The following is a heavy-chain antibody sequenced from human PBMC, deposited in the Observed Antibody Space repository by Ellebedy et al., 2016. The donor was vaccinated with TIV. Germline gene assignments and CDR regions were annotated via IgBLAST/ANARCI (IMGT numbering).Heavy chain of an antibody. CDR3: ARAPRGSGSYSWFDR. Sequence: AASVKVSCKASGGTFSSYAISWVRQAPGQGLEWMGGIIPIFGTANYAQKFQGRVTITADESTSTAYMELSSLRSEDTAVYYCARAPRGSGSYSWFDRWGQGTLVTVSS. J-gene: IGHJ5*02. CDR1: GGTFSSYA. D-gene: IGHD3-10*01. CDR2: IIPIFGTA. V-gene: IGHV1-69*13.